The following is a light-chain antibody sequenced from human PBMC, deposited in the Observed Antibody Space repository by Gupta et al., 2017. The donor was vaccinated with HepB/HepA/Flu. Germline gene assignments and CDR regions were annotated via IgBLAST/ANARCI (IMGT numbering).Light chain of an antibody. Sequence: IVLTQSPATLSLSPGERATLSCRASQTVNNYLVWYQQKPGQAPRLLIYDASKRATGIPARFSGSGAGTDFTLTISSLEPEDFAVYHCQQRDTWPLTFGGGTKVEIK. CDR3: QQRDTWPLT. V-gene: IGKV3-11*01. J-gene: IGKJ4*01. CDR1: QTVNNY. CDR2: DAS.